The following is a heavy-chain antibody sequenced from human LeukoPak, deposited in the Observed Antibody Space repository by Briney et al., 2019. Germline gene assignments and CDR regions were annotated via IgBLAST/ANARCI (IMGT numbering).Heavy chain of an antibody. J-gene: IGHJ4*02. D-gene: IGHD3-3*01. CDR3: SRDGIFTG. Sequence: GGSLRLSCAASGFTFNSYTMNWVRQAPGKGVEWVSSISSSSTYIFYADSVKGRFVISRDSANNPVYLQMNSLRAEDTAVYYCSRDGIFTGWGQGTLVTVSS. CDR2: ISSSSTYI. V-gene: IGHV3-21*01. CDR1: GFTFNSYT.